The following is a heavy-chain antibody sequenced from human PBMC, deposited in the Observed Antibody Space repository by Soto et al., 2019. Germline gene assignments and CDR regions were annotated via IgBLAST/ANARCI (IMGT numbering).Heavy chain of an antibody. D-gene: IGHD2-15*01. CDR1: GYTFTSYG. CDR2: ISAYNGNT. CDR3: ARAQRGYCSGGSCPFDP. V-gene: IGHV1-18*01. Sequence: ASVKVSCKASGYTFTSYGISWVRQAPGQGLEWMGWISAYNGNTNYAQKLQGRVTMTTDTSTSTAYMELRSLRSDDTAVYYCARAQRGYCSGGSCPFDPWGQGTLVTVSS. J-gene: IGHJ5*02.